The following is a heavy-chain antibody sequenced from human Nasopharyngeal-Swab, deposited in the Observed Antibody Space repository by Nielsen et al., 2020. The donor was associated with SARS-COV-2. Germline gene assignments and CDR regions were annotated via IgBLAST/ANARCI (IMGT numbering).Heavy chain of an antibody. J-gene: IGHJ3*02. CDR3: AKLSPYYYGSGSPHDAFDI. CDR2: ISGSGGST. Sequence: VRQAPGKGLAWVSAISGSGGSTYYADSVKGRFTISRDNSKNTLYLQMNSLRAEDTDVYYCAKLSPYYYGSGSPHDAFDIWGQGTMVTVSS. V-gene: IGHV3-23*01. D-gene: IGHD3-10*01.